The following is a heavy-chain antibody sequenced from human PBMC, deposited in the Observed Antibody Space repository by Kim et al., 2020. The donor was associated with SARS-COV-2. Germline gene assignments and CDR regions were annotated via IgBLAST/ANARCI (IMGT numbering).Heavy chain of an antibody. Sequence: GGSLRLSCAASGFTFSSYAMHWVRQAPGKGLEWVAVISYDGSNKYYADSVKGRFTISRDNSKNTLYLQMNSLRAEDTAVYYCARAETLPYYDFWSGYPSQGGYYYYGMDVWGQGTTVTVSS. J-gene: IGHJ6*02. D-gene: IGHD3-3*01. CDR1: GFTFSSYA. CDR2: ISYDGSNK. CDR3: ARAETLPYYDFWSGYPSQGGYYYYGMDV. V-gene: IGHV3-30*04.